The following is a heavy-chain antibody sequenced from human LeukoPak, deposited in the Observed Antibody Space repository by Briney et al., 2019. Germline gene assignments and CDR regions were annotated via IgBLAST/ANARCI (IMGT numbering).Heavy chain of an antibody. CDR2: IIPILGIA. CDR1: GGTFSSYA. Sequence: SVKVSCKASGGTFSSYAISWVRQAPGQGLEWMGRIIPILGIANYAQKFQGRVTITADKPTSTAYMELSSLRSEDTAVYYCARESPMVRGVIITGDSVYWGQGTLVTVSS. CDR3: ARESPMVRGVIITGDSVY. J-gene: IGHJ4*02. D-gene: IGHD3-10*01. V-gene: IGHV1-69*04.